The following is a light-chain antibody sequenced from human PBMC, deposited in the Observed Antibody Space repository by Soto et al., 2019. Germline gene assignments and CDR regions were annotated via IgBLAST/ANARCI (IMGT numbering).Light chain of an antibody. CDR1: QNINNW. Sequence: DIKMTQSPSTLCASIGDRVTITCRASQNINNWIAWYQQKPGKAPKFLIYDASTLESGVPSRFCGSGFGTEFSLTISSLQPDDFGSYYCQHMRTFGQGTKVEIK. CDR3: QHMRT. J-gene: IGKJ1*01. CDR2: DAS. V-gene: IGKV1-5*01.